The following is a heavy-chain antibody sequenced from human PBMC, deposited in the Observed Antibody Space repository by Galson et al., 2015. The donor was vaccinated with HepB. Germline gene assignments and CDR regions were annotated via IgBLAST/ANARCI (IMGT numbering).Heavy chain of an antibody. CDR1: GFIFSDYY. Sequence: SLRLPCAASGFIFSDYYMSWIRQAPGKGLEWLSYISGGTTYSDYADSVKGRFTISRDNAKNSLYLQINSLRADDTAVYYCARVADSDYGDHTHFDYWGQGSLVTVPS. J-gene: IGHJ4*02. CDR2: ISGGTTYS. CDR3: ARVADSDYGDHTHFDY. V-gene: IGHV3-11*06. D-gene: IGHD4-17*01.